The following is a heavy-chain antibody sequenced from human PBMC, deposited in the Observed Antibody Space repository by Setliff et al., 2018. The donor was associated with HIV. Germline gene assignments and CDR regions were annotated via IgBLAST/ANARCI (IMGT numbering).Heavy chain of an antibody. CDR2: IYPGDSDT. Sequence: GESLKISCKGSGYSFTNYWIGWVRQVPGKGLEWMGIIYPGDSDTRYSPSFHGQVTISADKSISTAYLQWNSLKASDTAMYYCARSGTGYSSSWDVPDFDYWGQGTLVTVSS. J-gene: IGHJ4*02. D-gene: IGHD6-13*01. V-gene: IGHV5-51*01. CDR1: GYSFTNYW. CDR3: ARSGTGYSSSWDVPDFDY.